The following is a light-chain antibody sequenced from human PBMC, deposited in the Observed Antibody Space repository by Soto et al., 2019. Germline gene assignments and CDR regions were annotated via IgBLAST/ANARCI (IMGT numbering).Light chain of an antibody. Sequence: EIVMPQSPATLSVSPGERATLSCRASQSVSSNLAWYQQKPGQAPRLLIYGASTRATGIPARFSGSGSGTELTLTISSLQSEDFAGYYCQQYNNWPPGTFGQGTKVDI. V-gene: IGKV3-15*01. CDR2: GAS. CDR1: QSVSSN. J-gene: IGKJ1*01. CDR3: QQYNNWPPGT.